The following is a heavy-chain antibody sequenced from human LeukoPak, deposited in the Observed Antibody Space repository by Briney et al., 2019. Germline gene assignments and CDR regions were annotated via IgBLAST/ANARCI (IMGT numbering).Heavy chain of an antibody. D-gene: IGHD6-13*01. CDR3: TRDEDEELVRDY. CDR1: GFTFSSYA. V-gene: IGHV3-21*01. Sequence: GGSLRLSCAASGFTFSSYAMSWVRQAPGKGLEWVSSISSTSTYIYYADSVKGRFTISRDNAKKSLYLQMNSLRVDDTAVYYCTRDEDEELVRDYWGQGTLVTVSS. J-gene: IGHJ4*02. CDR2: ISSTSTYI.